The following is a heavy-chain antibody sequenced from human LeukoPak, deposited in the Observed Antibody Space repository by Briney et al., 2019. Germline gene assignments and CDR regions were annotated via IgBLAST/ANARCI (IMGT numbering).Heavy chain of an antibody. CDR3: ARVEYSSSFDY. CDR1: GGSISSYY. Sequence: TSETVSLTCTVSGGSISSYYWSWIRQPPGKGLEWIGYIYYSGSTNYNPSLKSRVTISVDTSKNQFSLKLSSVTAADTAVYYCARVEYSSSFDYWGQGTLVTVSS. J-gene: IGHJ4*02. CDR2: IYYSGST. D-gene: IGHD6-6*01. V-gene: IGHV4-59*01.